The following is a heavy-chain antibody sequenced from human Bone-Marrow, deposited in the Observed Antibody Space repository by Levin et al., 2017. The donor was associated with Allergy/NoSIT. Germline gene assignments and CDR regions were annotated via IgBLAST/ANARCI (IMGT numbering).Heavy chain of an antibody. CDR1: GFTFSSYG. J-gene: IGHJ4*02. CDR3: ARTPQYRDISGYHGGEFDY. CDR2: IWHDGSNK. V-gene: IGHV3-33*01. Sequence: AGGSLRLSCAASGFTFSSYGMHWVRQAPGKGLEWVAIIWHDGSNKYYADSVKGRFTISRDNSKNTLYLQMNSLRAEDTAVYHCARTPQYRDISGYHGGEFDYWGQGTVVTVSS. D-gene: IGHD3-22*01.